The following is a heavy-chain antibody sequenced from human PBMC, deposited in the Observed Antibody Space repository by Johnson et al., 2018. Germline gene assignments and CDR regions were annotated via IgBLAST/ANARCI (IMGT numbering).Heavy chain of an antibody. CDR1: GFTFDEYT. J-gene: IGHJ1*01. CDR3: AKDISRVGIAAAGTVGFQH. Sequence: QLVETGGAVVQPWGSLRLSCAASGFTFDEYTMHWFRQVPGQGLEWVSLVTWDGGSTYYADSVKGRFTISRDNRKNSLYLQMNSLRTEDTALYYCAKDISRVGIAAAGTVGFQHWGQGTLVTVSS. CDR2: VTWDGGST. D-gene: IGHD6-13*01. V-gene: IGHV3-43*01.